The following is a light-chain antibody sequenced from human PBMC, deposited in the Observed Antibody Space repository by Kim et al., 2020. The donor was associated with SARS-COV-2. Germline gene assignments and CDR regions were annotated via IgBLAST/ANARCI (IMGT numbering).Light chain of an antibody. CDR2: GAS. CDR1: QTIISDS. J-gene: IGKJ5*01. CDR3: QQAVPSSAT. V-gene: IGKV3-20*01. Sequence: EIVLTQSPDTLSLSPGERATLSCRASQTIISDSLAWYQHQPGQPPRLLVYGASSRATGISVRFSGSGSGTDFTLTISRLEPEDFAVYYCQQAVPSSATFGQGTRLEIK.